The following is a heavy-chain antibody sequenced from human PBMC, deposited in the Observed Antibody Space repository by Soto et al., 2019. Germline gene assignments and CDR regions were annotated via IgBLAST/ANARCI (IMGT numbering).Heavy chain of an antibody. V-gene: IGHV4-39*01. CDR1: GGSISSSSYY. J-gene: IGHJ5*02. CDR2: IYYSGST. D-gene: IGHD2-2*01. Sequence: SETLSITCTVSGGSISSSSYYWGWIRQPPGKGLEWIGSIYYSGSTYYNPSLKSRVTISVDTSKNQFSLKLSSVTAADTAVYYCAGHVVPAAIWELDWFDPWGQGTLVTV. CDR3: AGHVVPAAIWELDWFDP.